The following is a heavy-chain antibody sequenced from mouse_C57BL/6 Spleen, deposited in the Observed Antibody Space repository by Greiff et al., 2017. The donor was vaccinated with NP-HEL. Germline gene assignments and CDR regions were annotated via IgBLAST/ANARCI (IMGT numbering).Heavy chain of an antibody. D-gene: IGHD1-1*01. V-gene: IGHV1-22*01. J-gene: IGHJ2*01. CDR2: INPNNGGT. CDR3: ASDGSSFYYFDY. Sequence: EVQVVESGPELVKPGASVKMSCKASGYTFTDYNMHWVKQSHGKSLEWIGYINPNNGGTSYNQKFKGKATLTVNKSSSTAYMELRSLTSEDSADYYCASDGSSFYYFDYWGQGTTLTVSS. CDR1: GYTFTDYN.